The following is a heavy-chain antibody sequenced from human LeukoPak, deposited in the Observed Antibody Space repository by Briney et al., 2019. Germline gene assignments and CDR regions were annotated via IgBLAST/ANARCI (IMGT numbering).Heavy chain of an antibody. Sequence: GGSLRLSCAASEFTFSNYAFSWVRQAPGKGLQWVSSISTGGGSTYYADSVKGRFTISRDSSKNTLYVQMNSLRVEDTAIYYCARGMTAPDYWGQGTLVTVSS. D-gene: IGHD5-18*01. CDR1: EFTFSNYA. J-gene: IGHJ4*02. CDR3: ARGMTAPDY. V-gene: IGHV3-23*01. CDR2: ISTGGGST.